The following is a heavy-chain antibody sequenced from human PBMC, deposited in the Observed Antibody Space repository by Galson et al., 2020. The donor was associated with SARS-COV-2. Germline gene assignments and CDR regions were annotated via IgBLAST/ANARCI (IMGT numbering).Heavy chain of an antibody. CDR1: GFIFKDAH. D-gene: IGHD3-10*01. Sequence: SLKLSLPASGFIFKDAHMTLNPQAPGKGLEWISYNKNGGDTIYYADPVEGRFTISRDNAKHLLYQPMNSLRVEHTAMYYCARGSWGSLDPWGAGILVTVST. CDR3: ARGSWGSLDP. V-gene: IGHV3-11*01. CDR2: NKNGGDTI. J-gene: IGHJ5*02.